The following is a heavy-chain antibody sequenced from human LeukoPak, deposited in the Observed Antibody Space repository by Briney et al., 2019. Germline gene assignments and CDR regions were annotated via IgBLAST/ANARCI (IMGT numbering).Heavy chain of an antibody. CDR1: GFTFSSYA. J-gene: IGHJ4*02. CDR3: ARVDGSGSYNY. CDR2: ISGSGGST. Sequence: GGSLRLSCAASGFTFSSYAMSWVRQAPGKGLEWVSAISGSGGSTYYADSVKGRFTISRDNSKNTLYLQMNSLRAEDMAVYYCARVDGSGSYNYWGQGTLVTVSS. V-gene: IGHV3-23*01. D-gene: IGHD3-10*01.